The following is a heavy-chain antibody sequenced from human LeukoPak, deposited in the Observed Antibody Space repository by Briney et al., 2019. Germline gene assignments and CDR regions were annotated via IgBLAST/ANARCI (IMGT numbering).Heavy chain of an antibody. D-gene: IGHD1-1*01. J-gene: IGHJ4*02. CDR1: GYTFTGYY. Sequence: ASVKVSCKASGYTFTGYYMHWVRQAPGQGLEWMGWMNPNSGNTGYAQKFQGRVTMTRNTSISTAYMELSSLRSEDTAVYYCARASPNGDFDYWGQGTLVTVSS. V-gene: IGHV1-8*02. CDR2: MNPNSGNT. CDR3: ARASPNGDFDY.